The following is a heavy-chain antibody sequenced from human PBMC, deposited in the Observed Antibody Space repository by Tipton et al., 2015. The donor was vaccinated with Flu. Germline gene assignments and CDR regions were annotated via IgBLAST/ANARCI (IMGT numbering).Heavy chain of an antibody. J-gene: IGHJ6*02. V-gene: IGHV3-11*01. D-gene: IGHD2-2*01. CDR1: GFTFSDYY. CDR2: ISSSGSTI. CDR3: AREDIVVVPAGYYYYGMDV. Sequence: SLRLSCAASGFTFSDYYMSWIRQAPGKGLEWVSYISSSGSTIYYADSVKGRFTISRDNAKNSLYLQMNSLRAEDTAVYYCAREDIVVVPAGYYYYGMDVWGQGTTVTVSS.